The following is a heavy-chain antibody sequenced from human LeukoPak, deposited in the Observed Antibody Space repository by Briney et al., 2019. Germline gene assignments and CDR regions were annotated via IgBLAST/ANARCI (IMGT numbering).Heavy chain of an antibody. Sequence: GGSLRLSCAASGFTFSSYAMSWVRQAPGKRLEWVSAISGSGGSTYYADSVKGRFTISRDNSKNTLYLQMNSLRAEDTAVYYCAKDRGWFGELSPSDYWGQGTLVTVSS. CDR2: ISGSGGST. CDR3: AKDRGWFGELSPSDY. CDR1: GFTFSSYA. J-gene: IGHJ4*02. D-gene: IGHD3-10*01. V-gene: IGHV3-23*01.